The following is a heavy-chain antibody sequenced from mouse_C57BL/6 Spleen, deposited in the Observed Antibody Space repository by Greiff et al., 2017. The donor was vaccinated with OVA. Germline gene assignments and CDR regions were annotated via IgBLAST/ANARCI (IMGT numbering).Heavy chain of an antibody. CDR1: GYAFSSSW. D-gene: IGHD4-1*01. J-gene: IGHJ2*01. CDR3: AELGHCDY. Sequence: QVQLQQSGPELVKPGASVKISCKASGYAFSSSWMNWVKQRPGKGLEWIGRIHPGDGDTNYNGKFKGKATLTADKSSSTAYMQLSSLTSEDSAVYFCAELGHCDYWGQGTTLTVSS. CDR2: IHPGDGDT. V-gene: IGHV1-82*01.